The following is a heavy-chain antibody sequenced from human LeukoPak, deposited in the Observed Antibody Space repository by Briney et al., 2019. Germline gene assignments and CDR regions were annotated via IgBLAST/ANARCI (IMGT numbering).Heavy chain of an antibody. J-gene: IGHJ6*03. CDR1: GYTFTSYD. CDR2: MNPNSGNT. Sequence: ASVTVSCKASGYTFTSYDINWVRQATGQGLEWMGWMNPNSGNTGYAKKFQGRVTMTRNTSISTAYMELSSLRSEDTAVYYCARVSSSPGYYYYYMDVWGKGTTVTVSS. CDR3: ARVSSSPGYYYYYMDV. D-gene: IGHD6-6*01. V-gene: IGHV1-8*01.